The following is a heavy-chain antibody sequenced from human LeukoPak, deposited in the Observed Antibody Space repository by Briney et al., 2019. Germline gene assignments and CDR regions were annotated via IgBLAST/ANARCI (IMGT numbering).Heavy chain of an antibody. D-gene: IGHD3-16*01. CDR3: ARGITER. CDR2: INHSGST. Sequence: SETLSLTCAVYGGSFSGYYCSWIRQPPGKGLEWIGEINHSGSTNYNPSLKSRVTISVDTSKNQFSLKLSSVTAADTAVYYCARGITERWGQGTLVTVSS. J-gene: IGHJ4*02. V-gene: IGHV4-34*01. CDR1: GGSFSGYY.